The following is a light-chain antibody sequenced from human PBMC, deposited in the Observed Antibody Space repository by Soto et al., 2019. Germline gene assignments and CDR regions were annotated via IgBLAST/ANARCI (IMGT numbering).Light chain of an antibody. CDR3: AAWDDSLNCVV. CDR1: SSNIGSNT. V-gene: IGLV1-44*01. Sequence: QSVLTQPPSASGTPGQRVTISCSGSSSNIGSNTVNWYQQLPGTAPKLIIYSNNQRPSGGPDRFSGSKSGTSASLAISGLQTEDEADYYCAAWDDSLNCVVFGGGTKVTVL. CDR2: SNN. J-gene: IGLJ2*01.